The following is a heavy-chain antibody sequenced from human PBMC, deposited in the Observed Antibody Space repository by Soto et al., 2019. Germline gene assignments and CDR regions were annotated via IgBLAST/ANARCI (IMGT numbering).Heavy chain of an antibody. CDR1: GFTVSSNY. CDR2: IYSGGST. Sequence: PGGSLRLSCAASGFTVSSNYMSWVRQAPGKGLEWVSDIYSGGSTYYANSVKGRFTISRDNSKNTLYIQMNSLRAEDTAVYYCASHDSSGQYFDYWGQGTLVTVSS. CDR3: ASHDSSGQYFDY. V-gene: IGHV3-66*04. D-gene: IGHD3-22*01. J-gene: IGHJ4*02.